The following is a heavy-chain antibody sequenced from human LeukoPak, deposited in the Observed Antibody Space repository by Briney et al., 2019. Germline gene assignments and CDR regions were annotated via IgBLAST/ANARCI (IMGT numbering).Heavy chain of an antibody. CDR1: GGTFSSYA. Sequence: GASVKVSCKASGGTFSSYAMSWVRQAPGKGLEWVSAISGSGGSTYYADSVKGRFTISRDNSKNTLYLQMNSLRAEDTAVYYCAKGLRLGELSFFDYWGQGTLVTVSS. CDR3: AKGLRLGELSFFDY. CDR2: ISGSGGST. V-gene: IGHV3-23*01. J-gene: IGHJ4*02. D-gene: IGHD3-16*02.